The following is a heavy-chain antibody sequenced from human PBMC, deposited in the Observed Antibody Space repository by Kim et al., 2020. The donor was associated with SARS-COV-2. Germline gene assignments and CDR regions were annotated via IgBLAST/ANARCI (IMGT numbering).Heavy chain of an antibody. V-gene: IGHV4-34*01. D-gene: IGHD2-15*01. Sequence: SETLSLTCAVYGGSFSGYYWSWIRQPPGKGLEWIGEINHSGSTNYNPSLKSQVTISVDTSKNQFSLKLSSVTAADTAVYYCARFYCSGGSCLDYWGQGTLVTVSS. CDR2: INHSGST. J-gene: IGHJ4*02. CDR1: GGSFSGYY. CDR3: ARFYCSGGSCLDY.